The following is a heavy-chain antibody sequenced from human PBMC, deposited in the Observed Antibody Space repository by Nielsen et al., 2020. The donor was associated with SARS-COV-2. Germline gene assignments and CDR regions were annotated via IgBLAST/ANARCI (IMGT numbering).Heavy chain of an antibody. CDR3: VSSSPRGWFDP. J-gene: IGHJ5*02. CDR1: GGSISSYY. Sequence: SETLSLTCTVSGGSISSYYWSWIRQPAGKGLEWIGRIYTSGSTNYNPSLKSRVTMSVDTSKNQFSLKLSSVTAADTAVYYCVSSSPRGWFDPWGQGTLVTVSS. D-gene: IGHD6-13*01. CDR2: IYTSGST. V-gene: IGHV4-4*07.